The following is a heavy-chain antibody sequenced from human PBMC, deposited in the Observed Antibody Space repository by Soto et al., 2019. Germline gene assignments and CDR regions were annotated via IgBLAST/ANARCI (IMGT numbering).Heavy chain of an antibody. D-gene: IGHD3-22*01. Sequence: SETLSLTCTVSGGSISSGDYYWSWIRQPPGKGLEWIGYIYYSGSTYYNPSLKSRVTISGDTSKNQFSLKLSSVTAADTAVYYCARDRSDYDSSGYYPRFFDFWGQGTLVTVSS. CDR3: ARDRSDYDSSGYYPRFFDF. CDR1: GGSISSGDYY. CDR2: IYYSGST. V-gene: IGHV4-30-4*01. J-gene: IGHJ4*02.